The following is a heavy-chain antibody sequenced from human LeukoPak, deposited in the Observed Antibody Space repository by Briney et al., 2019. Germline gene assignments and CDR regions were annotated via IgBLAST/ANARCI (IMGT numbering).Heavy chain of an antibody. CDR1: GFTFSSYW. CDR3: ARDEYGDYFDY. V-gene: IGHV3-33*08. D-gene: IGHD4-17*01. J-gene: IGHJ4*02. CDR2: IWYDGSNK. Sequence: PGGSLRLSCAASGFTFSSYWMSWVRQAPGKGLEWVAVIWYDGSNKYYADSVKGRFTISRDNSKNTLYLQMNSLRAEDTAVYHCARDEYGDYFDYWGQGTLVTVSS.